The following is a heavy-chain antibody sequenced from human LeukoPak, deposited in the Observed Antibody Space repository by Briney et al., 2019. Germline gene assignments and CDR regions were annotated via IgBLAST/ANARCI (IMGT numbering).Heavy chain of an antibody. V-gene: IGHV1-18*01. CDR2: ISAYNGIT. J-gene: IGHJ1*01. CDR3: VRDGSGSRGYFLH. D-gene: IGHD1-26*01. Sequence: GASVKVSCKASGYTFTTYGISWVRQAPGQGLEWMGWISAYNGITNSAQMLQGRVTMTTDTSTSTAYMELRSLRSDDTAVYYCVRDGSGSRGYFLHWGQGTLVTVSS. CDR1: GYTFTTYG.